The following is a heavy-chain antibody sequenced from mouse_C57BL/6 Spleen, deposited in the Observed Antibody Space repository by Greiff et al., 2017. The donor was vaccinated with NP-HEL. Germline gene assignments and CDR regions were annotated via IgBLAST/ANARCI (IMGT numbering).Heavy chain of an antibody. D-gene: IGHD1-1*01. CDR1: GYTFTSYW. J-gene: IGHJ2*01. CDR2: IDPSDSYT. Sequence: VQLQQPGAELVKPGASVKLSCKASGYTFTSYWMHWVKQRPGQGLEWIGEIDPSDSYTNYNQKFKGKSTLTVDKSSSTAYMQLSSLTSEDSAVYYCARRDYVYYFDYWGQGTTLTVSS. CDR3: ARRDYVYYFDY. V-gene: IGHV1-69*01.